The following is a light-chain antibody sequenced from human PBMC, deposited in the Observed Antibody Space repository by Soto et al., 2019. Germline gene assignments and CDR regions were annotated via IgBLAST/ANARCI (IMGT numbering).Light chain of an antibody. J-gene: IGKJ4*01. Sequence: EIVLTQSPGTLSLSPGDEATLSCKASQAVTSKFLAWYQQKAGQPPRLLILGASTRATGVADRFSGSGSGTDFTLTISRLEPEDFAVYYCQQYGDSRLTFGGGTKVDIK. CDR1: QAVTSKF. V-gene: IGKV3-20*01. CDR3: QQYGDSRLT. CDR2: GAS.